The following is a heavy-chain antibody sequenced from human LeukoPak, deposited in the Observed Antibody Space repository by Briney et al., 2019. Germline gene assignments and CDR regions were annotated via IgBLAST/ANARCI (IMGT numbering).Heavy chain of an antibody. J-gene: IGHJ4*02. V-gene: IGHV3-23*01. CDR2: FSGRGGST. Sequence: GGTLRLSCAASGFTFSDYGMSWVRQAPGKGLEWVSTFSGRGGSTYYADSVKGRVTISRDNSKNTLYLQMNSLRAEDTAVYYCARGTLYSGWSYYLDYWGQGTLVTVSS. D-gene: IGHD6-19*01. CDR3: ARGTLYSGWSYYLDY. CDR1: GFTFSDYG.